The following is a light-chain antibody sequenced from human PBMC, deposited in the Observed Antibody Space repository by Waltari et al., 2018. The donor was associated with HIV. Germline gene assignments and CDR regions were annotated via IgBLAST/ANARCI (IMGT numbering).Light chain of an antibody. V-gene: IGLV2-23*02. Sequence: QSALTQPASVSGSPGQSITIPCPGTRRDVGRYNLCSWYQHHPGNAPKLIISEVSKRPSGVSNRFSGSKSGTTASLTISGLQAEDEADYHCCSYAHNDPWVFGGGTRLTVL. CDR2: EVS. CDR1: RRDVGRYNL. J-gene: IGLJ3*02. CDR3: CSYAHNDPWV.